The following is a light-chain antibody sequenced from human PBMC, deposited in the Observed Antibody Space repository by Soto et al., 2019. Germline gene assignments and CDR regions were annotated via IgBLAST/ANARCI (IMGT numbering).Light chain of an antibody. CDR3: QQYNNWPIT. J-gene: IGKJ5*01. CDR1: QSVSGN. CDR2: GAS. Sequence: EIVMTQSPATLSVSPGERATLSCRASQSVSGNLAWYQQKPGQAPRLLIYGASTRATGIQARFSGSESGTEFTLTISSLQSEDFPVYYCQQYNNWPITFGQGTRLEIK. V-gene: IGKV3-15*01.